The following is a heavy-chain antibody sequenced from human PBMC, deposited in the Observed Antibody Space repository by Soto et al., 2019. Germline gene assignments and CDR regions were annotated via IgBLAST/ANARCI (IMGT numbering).Heavy chain of an antibody. CDR3: ARRRGFPYYYGMDV. Sequence: QLQLQESGSGLVKPSQTLSLTCAVSGGSISSGGYSWSWIRQPPGKGLEWIGDIYHSGSTYYNPSLKSRVTISVDRSKNQFSLKQISVTAADTAVYYCARRRGFPYYYGMDVWGQGTTVTVSS. CDR2: IYHSGST. D-gene: IGHD5-12*01. J-gene: IGHJ6*02. V-gene: IGHV4-30-2*01. CDR1: GGSISSGGYS.